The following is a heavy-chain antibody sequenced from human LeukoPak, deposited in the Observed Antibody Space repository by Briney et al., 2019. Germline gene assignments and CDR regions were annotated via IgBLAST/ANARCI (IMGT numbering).Heavy chain of an antibody. J-gene: IGHJ6*04. CDR1: GYTFTSYG. CDR3: ARVDDFWSGYSFFMDV. CDR2: ISAYNDNT. V-gene: IGHV1-18*01. D-gene: IGHD3-3*01. Sequence: ASVKVSCKASGYTFTSYGISWVRQAPGQGLEWMGWISAYNDNTNYAQMLQGRVTMTTDTSTSTAYMELRSLRSDDTAVYYCARVDDFWSGYSFFMDVWGKGTTVTVSS.